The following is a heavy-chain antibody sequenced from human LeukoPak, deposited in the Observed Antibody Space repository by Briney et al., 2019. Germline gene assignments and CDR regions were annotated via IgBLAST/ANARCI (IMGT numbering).Heavy chain of an antibody. CDR3: ARELNGAFDP. CDR1: GYSISSGYY. CDR2: IYHSGST. Sequence: SETLSLTCTVSGYSISSGYYWGWIRQPPGKGLEWIGSIYHSGSTYYNPSLKSRVTISVDTSKNQFSLKLSSVTAADTAVYYCARELNGAFDPWGQGTLVTVSS. V-gene: IGHV4-38-2*02. D-gene: IGHD1-1*01. J-gene: IGHJ5*02.